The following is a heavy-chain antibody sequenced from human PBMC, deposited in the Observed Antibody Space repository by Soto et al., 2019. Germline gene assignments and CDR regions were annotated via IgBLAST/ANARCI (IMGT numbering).Heavy chain of an antibody. Sequence: PGGSLRLSCAGSGFTFSNFPLHWVRQAPGKGLEWVAVISFDGANKYYADSVKGRFALSRDNSRTTLYLQMNSLRVEDTALYYCVRKYPGTRPFDYWGQGTLVTVSS. V-gene: IGHV3-30*09. CDR2: ISFDGANK. D-gene: IGHD2-2*01. J-gene: IGHJ4*01. CDR1: GFTFSNFP. CDR3: VRKYPGTRPFDY.